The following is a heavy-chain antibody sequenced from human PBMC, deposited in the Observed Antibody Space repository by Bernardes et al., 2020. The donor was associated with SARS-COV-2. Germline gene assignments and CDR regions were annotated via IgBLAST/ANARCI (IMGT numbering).Heavy chain of an antibody. J-gene: IGHJ6*02. Sequence: SETLSLTCTVSGGSISSYYWSWIRQPPGKGLEWIGYIYYSGSTNYNPSLKSRVTISVDTSKNQFSLKLSSVTAADTAVYYCASTPYIAVADPPLDYYGMDGWGQGTTVTVSS. CDR2: IYYSGST. CDR3: ASTPYIAVADPPLDYYGMDG. CDR1: GGSISSYY. V-gene: IGHV4-59*01. D-gene: IGHD6-19*01.